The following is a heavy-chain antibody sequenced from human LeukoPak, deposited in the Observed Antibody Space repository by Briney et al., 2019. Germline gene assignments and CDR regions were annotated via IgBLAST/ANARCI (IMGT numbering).Heavy chain of an antibody. CDR2: INSDGSST. J-gene: IGHJ5*02. V-gene: IGHV3-74*01. D-gene: IGHD3-22*01. Sequence: GGSLRLSCAVSGFTVSGDYMSWLRQAPGKGLVWVSRINSDGSSTSYADSVKGRFTISGDNAKNTLYLQMNSLRAEDTAVYYCARDRAMIEVVVPWGQGTLVTVSS. CDR3: ARDRAMIEVVVP. CDR1: GFTVSGDY.